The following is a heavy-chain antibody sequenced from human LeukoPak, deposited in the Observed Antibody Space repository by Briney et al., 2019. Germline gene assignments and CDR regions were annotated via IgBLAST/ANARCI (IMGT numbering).Heavy chain of an antibody. J-gene: IGHJ5*02. CDR2: INHSGST. CDR3: ARDLNWFDP. V-gene: IGHV4-34*01. Sequence: SETLSLTCAVYGGSFSGYYWSWIRQPPGKGLEWIGEINHSGSTNYNPSLKSRVTISVDTSKNQFSLRLSSVTAADTAVYYCARDLNWFDPWGQGTLVTVSS. CDR1: GGSFSGYY.